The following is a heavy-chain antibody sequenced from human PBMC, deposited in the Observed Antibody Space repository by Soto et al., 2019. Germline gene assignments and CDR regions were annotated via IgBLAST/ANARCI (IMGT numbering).Heavy chain of an antibody. J-gene: IGHJ6*02. V-gene: IGHV4-30-2*01. D-gene: IGHD2-2*01. CDR3: ARVERTLSTPFAYGMDV. CDR1: GGSINSGGYS. CDR2: IYHTGNT. Sequence: QLQLQESGSGLVKPSQTLSLTCTVSGGSINSGGYSWIWIRQPPGKGLEWIGYIYHTGNTFYNPSLQSRVTISVDHSKNQFSLSLGSVTAADTAMYYCARVERTLSTPFAYGMDVWGQGTTVTVSS.